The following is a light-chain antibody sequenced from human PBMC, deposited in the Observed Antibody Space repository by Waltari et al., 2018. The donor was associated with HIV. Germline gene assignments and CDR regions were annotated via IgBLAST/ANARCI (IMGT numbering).Light chain of an antibody. V-gene: IGKV1-5*03. J-gene: IGKJ3*01. Sequence: DIQMTQSPSTLSASVGDRVTITCRASQNLSTWLAWYQQKPGKAPKLLIYRASNLESGVPSRFSGSGSGTEFTLTISSLQPDDLATYYCQHPIKTFGPGTKVEIK. CDR3: QHPIKT. CDR2: RAS. CDR1: QNLSTW.